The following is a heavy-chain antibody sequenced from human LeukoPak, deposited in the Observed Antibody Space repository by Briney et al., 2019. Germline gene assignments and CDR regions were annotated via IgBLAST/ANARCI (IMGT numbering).Heavy chain of an antibody. Sequence: SETLSLTCTVSGGSISSSSYYWGWIRQPPGKGLEWIGSIYYSGSTYYNPSLQSRVTISVDTSKNQFSLKLSSVTAADTAVYYCARQAPAIDYGDYLMAYYYYYMDVWGKGTTVTVSS. CDR1: GGSISSSSYY. CDR2: IYYSGST. V-gene: IGHV4-39*01. J-gene: IGHJ6*03. D-gene: IGHD4-17*01. CDR3: ARQAPAIDYGDYLMAYYYYYMDV.